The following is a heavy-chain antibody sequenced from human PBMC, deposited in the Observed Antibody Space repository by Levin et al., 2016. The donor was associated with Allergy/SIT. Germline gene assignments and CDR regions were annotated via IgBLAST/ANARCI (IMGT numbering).Heavy chain of an antibody. V-gene: IGHV4-59*01. CDR2: IYYSGST. CDR1: GGSISTYY. D-gene: IGHD1-26*01. Sequence: GSLRLSCTVSGGSISTYYWSWIRQPPGKGLEWIGYIYYSGSTNHNPSLKSRVTISIDTSKNQFSLILNSVTAADTAVYYCARTCRGGNYLSSGYFNLWGRGTLVTVSS. CDR3: ARTCRGGNYLSSGYFNL. J-gene: IGHJ2*01.